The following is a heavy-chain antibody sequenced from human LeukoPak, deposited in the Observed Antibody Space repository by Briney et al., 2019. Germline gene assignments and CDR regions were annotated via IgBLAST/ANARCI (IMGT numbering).Heavy chain of an antibody. J-gene: IGHJ4*02. CDR2: ISSSSYI. D-gene: IGHD3-10*01. CDR1: GFTFSSYS. CDR3: ARLSYYGSGSYYRAGGFDY. Sequence: PGGSLRLSCAASGFTFSSYSMNWVRQAPGKGLEWVSSISSSSYIYYADSVKGRFTISRDNAKNSLYLQMNSLRAEDTAVYYCARLSYYGSGSYYRAGGFDYWGQGTLVTVSS. V-gene: IGHV3-21*01.